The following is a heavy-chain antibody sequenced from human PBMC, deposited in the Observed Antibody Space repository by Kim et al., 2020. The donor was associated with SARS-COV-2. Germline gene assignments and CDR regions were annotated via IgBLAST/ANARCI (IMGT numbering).Heavy chain of an antibody. Sequence: SETLSLTCAVYGGSFSGYYWSWIRQPPGKGLEWIGEINHSGSTNYNPSLKSRVTISVDTSKNQFSLKLSSVTAADTAVYYCASSLYGQITDYWGQGTLVTVSS. CDR2: INHSGST. J-gene: IGHJ4*02. D-gene: IGHD3-10*01. CDR1: GGSFSGYY. V-gene: IGHV4-34*01. CDR3: ASSLYGQITDY.